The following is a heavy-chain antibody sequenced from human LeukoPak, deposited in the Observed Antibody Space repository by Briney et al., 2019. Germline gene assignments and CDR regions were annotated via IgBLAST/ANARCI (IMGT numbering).Heavy chain of an antibody. Sequence: GGSLRLSCAASGCTFSSYWMSWVRQAPGKGLEWVANIKDDGSEKYYVDSVKGRFTISRDDAKNSLYLQMNSLRAEDTAVYYCARARDSSWDYWGQGTLVTVSS. D-gene: IGHD6-13*01. J-gene: IGHJ4*02. V-gene: IGHV3-7*03. CDR2: IKDDGSEK. CDR1: GCTFSSYW. CDR3: ARARDSSWDY.